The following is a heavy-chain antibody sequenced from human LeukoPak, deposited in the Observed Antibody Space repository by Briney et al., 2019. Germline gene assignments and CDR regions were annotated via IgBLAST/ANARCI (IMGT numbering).Heavy chain of an antibody. CDR1: GFTFSSYW. CDR2: IKQDGSAK. D-gene: IGHD1-26*01. J-gene: IGHJ4*02. Sequence: GGSLRLSCAASGFTFSSYWMTWVRQAPGKGLEWVANIKQDGSAKYYVGSVKGRFTISGDNAKNSLFLQMNSLRAEDSAVYYCARDEGGSYSFDYWGQGTLVTVSS. CDR3: ARDEGGSYSFDY. V-gene: IGHV3-7*01.